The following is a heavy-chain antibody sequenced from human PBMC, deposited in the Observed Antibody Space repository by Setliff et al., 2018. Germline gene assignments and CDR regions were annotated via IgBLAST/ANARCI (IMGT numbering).Heavy chain of an antibody. Sequence: GGSLRLSCAASGFTFSSYAMSWVRQAPGKGLEWVSAISGSDGSTYYADSVKGRFTISRDNSKNTLYLQMNSLRAEDTAVYYCAKRDYYDSSGYLLPYMDVWGKGTTVTVSS. CDR2: ISGSDGST. CDR3: AKRDYYDSSGYLLPYMDV. D-gene: IGHD3-22*01. V-gene: IGHV3-23*01. J-gene: IGHJ6*03. CDR1: GFTFSSYA.